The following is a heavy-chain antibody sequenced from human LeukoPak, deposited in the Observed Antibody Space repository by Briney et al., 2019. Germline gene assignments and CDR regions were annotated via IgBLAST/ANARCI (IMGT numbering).Heavy chain of an antibody. CDR3: ARVSSTSWFYDY. V-gene: IGHV4-59*01. CDR2: IYYSGST. J-gene: IGHJ4*02. D-gene: IGHD2-2*01. Sequence: SETLSLTCTVSGGSISSYYWSWIRQPPGKGLEWVGYIYYSGSTNYNPSLKSRVTISVDTSKNQFSLKLSPVTAADTAVYYCARVSSTSWFYDYWGQGTLVTVSS. CDR1: GGSISSYY.